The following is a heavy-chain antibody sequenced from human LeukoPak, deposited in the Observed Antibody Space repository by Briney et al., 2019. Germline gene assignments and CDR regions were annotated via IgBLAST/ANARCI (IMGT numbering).Heavy chain of an antibody. V-gene: IGHV3-74*01. Sequence: GGSLRLSCAASEFTFSRYWMHWVRQAPGKGLVWVSRINSDGSTTSYADSVKGRFTISRDNGKNTLYLQMNSLRAEDTAVYYCANRDGYNYVGLDYWGQGTLVNVSS. D-gene: IGHD5-24*01. CDR1: EFTFSRYW. J-gene: IGHJ4*02. CDR2: INSDGSTT. CDR3: ANRDGYNYVGLDY.